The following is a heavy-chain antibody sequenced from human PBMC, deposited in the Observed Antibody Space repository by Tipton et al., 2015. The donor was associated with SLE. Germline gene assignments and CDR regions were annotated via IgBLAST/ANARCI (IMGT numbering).Heavy chain of an antibody. Sequence: TLSLTCTVSAGSISSYYWSWIRQPPGKGLEWIGYIYYSGSTNYNPSLKSRVTISVDTSKNQFSLKLSSVTAADTAVYYCASLYDSSGYAFDIWGQGTMVTVSS. D-gene: IGHD3-22*01. V-gene: IGHV4-59*08. CDR1: AGSISSYY. CDR3: ASLYDSSGYAFDI. J-gene: IGHJ3*02. CDR2: IYYSGST.